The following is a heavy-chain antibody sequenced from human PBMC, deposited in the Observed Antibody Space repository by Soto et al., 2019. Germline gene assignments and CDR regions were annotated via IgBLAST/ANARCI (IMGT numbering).Heavy chain of an antibody. J-gene: IGHJ4*02. CDR2: INHSGSP. CDR1: GGSFSGYY. V-gene: IGHV4-34*01. Sequence: QVQLQQWGAGLLKPSETLSLTCAVYGGSFSGYYWSGIRQPPGKGLEWIGEINHSGSPNYNPSLKSRVTISVYTSQNQFSLKRSSVTAADTALYYCARGWASIFDYWVQGTLVTVSA. D-gene: IGHD6-6*01. CDR3: ARGWASIFDY.